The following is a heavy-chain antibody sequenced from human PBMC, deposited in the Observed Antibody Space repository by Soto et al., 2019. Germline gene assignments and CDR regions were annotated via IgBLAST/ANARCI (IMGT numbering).Heavy chain of an antibody. V-gene: IGHV1-18*01. CDR2: ISAHHGDT. Sequence: QVRLVQSGSEVKKPGASVKVSCKASGYTFTSYGFSWVRQAPGQGLEWVGWISAHHGDTNYAQKFQGRVTMTTDTSTSTAYMELRSLRSDDTAVYYCARDTMVTSNWFDTWGQGTLVTVDS. CDR3: ARDTMVTSNWFDT. D-gene: IGHD4-17*01. CDR1: GYTFTSYG. J-gene: IGHJ5*02.